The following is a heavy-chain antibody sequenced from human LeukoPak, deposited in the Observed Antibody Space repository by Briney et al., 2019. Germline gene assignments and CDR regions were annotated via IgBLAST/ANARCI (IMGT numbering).Heavy chain of an antibody. Sequence: SETLSLTCAVYGGSISTYYWSWIRQPPGKGLEWIGYIHTTESTNYNPSLESRVTISLDTSKNQFSLMLSSVTAADTAFYYCARRRTTGTAGYFDYWGQGILVTVSS. V-gene: IGHV4-4*09. D-gene: IGHD1-1*01. CDR2: IHTTEST. J-gene: IGHJ4*02. CDR1: GGSISTYY. CDR3: ARRRTTGTAGYFDY.